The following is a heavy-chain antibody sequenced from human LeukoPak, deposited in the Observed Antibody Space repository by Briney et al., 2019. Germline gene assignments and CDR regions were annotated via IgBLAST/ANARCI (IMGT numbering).Heavy chain of an antibody. Sequence: GGSLRLSCAASGFTFSSYGMHWVRQAPGKGLEWVAVISYDGSNKYYADSVKGRFTISRDNSKNTLYLQMNSLRAEDTAVYYCAKDERIVGATARYFDLWGSGNLVTVSS. CDR2: ISYDGSNK. D-gene: IGHD1-26*01. J-gene: IGHJ2*01. CDR3: AKDERIVGATARYFDL. V-gene: IGHV3-30*18. CDR1: GFTFSSYG.